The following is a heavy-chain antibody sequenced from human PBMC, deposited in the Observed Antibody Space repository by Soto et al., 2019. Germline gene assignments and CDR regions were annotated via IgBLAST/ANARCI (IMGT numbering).Heavy chain of an antibody. V-gene: IGHV1-18*01. J-gene: IGHJ4*02. CDR3: ARDTYGSGAGY. CDR2: ISAYNGNT. CDR1: GYTFASYG. Sequence: QVQLVQSGAEVKKPGASVKVSCKASGYTFASYGISWVRQAPGQGLEWMGWISAYNGNTNYAQKLQGRVTMTTDTSTITAYMELRSLRSDATAVYYCARDTYGSGAGYWGQGTLVTVSS. D-gene: IGHD3-10*01.